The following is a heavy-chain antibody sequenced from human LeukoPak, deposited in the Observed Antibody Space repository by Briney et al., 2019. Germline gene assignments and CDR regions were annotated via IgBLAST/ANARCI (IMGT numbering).Heavy chain of an antibody. CDR1: GFTLSGYS. D-gene: IGHD3-10*01. J-gene: IGHJ6*03. Sequence: GGSLRLSCAASGFTLSGYSMNWVRQAPGKGLEWLAYITTTSSPIYYADSVKGRFTISRDSSLYLQMNSLRAEDTAVYYCARSIIGDYYMDVWGKGTTVTVSS. CDR2: ITTTSSPI. V-gene: IGHV3-48*01. CDR3: ARSIIGDYYMDV.